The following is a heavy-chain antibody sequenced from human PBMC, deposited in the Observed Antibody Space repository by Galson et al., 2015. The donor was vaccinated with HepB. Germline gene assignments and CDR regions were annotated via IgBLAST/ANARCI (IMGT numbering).Heavy chain of an antibody. V-gene: IGHV3-30-3*01. J-gene: IGHJ3*02. CDR2: ISYDGSNK. D-gene: IGHD2-2*01. Sequence: SLRLSCAASGFTFSSYAMHWVRQAPGKGLEWVAVISYDGSNKYYADSVKGRFTISRDNSKNTLYLQMNSLRAEDTAVYYCARDIYGYCSSTSCNAGAFDIWGQGTMVTVSS. CDR3: ARDIYGYCSSTSCNAGAFDI. CDR1: GFTFSSYA.